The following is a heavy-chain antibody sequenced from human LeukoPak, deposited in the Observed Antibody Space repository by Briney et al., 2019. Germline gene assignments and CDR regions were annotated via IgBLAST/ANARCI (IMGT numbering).Heavy chain of an antibody. Sequence: GGSLRLSCAASGFTFSSYGMHWVRQAPGRGLEWVAVISYDGSNKYYADSVKGRFTISRDNSKNTLYLQMNSLRAEDTAVYYCAKWVVLGAFDIWGQGTMVTVSS. V-gene: IGHV3-30*18. CDR1: GFTFSSYG. CDR3: AKWVVLGAFDI. CDR2: ISYDGSNK. D-gene: IGHD2-15*01. J-gene: IGHJ3*02.